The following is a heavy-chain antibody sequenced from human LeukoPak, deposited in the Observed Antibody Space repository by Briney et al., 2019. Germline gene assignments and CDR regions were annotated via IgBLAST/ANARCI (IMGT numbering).Heavy chain of an antibody. Sequence: QPSETLSLTCTVSGGSISSYYWSWIRQPAGKGLEWIGRIYTSGSTNYNPSLKSRVTMSVDTSKNQFSLKLSSVTAADTAVYYCARGGYYYGSGSYYFFMDVWGKGTTVTISS. CDR2: IYTSGST. CDR1: GGSISSYY. J-gene: IGHJ6*03. CDR3: ARGGYYYGSGSYYFFMDV. V-gene: IGHV4-4*07. D-gene: IGHD3-10*01.